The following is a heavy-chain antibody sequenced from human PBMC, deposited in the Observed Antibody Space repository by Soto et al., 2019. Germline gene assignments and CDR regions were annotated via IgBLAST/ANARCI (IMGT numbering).Heavy chain of an antibody. D-gene: IGHD2-15*01. CDR2: ISSSTTKI. CDR3: ARARSRGGDYYYYHGMDV. CDR1: GFAFGACS. J-gene: IGHJ6*04. Sequence: GSLRLSCAASGFAFGACSMNWVRQAPGKGLEWVSYISSSTTKIYYADSVQGRFTISRDNAKNSLYLQMDSLRDEDTAVYYCARARSRGGDYYYYHGMDVWGKESTFSVSS. V-gene: IGHV3-48*02.